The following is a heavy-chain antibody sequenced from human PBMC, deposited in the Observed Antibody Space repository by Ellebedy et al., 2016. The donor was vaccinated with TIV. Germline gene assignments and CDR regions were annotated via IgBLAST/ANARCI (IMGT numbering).Heavy chain of an antibody. CDR3: AKPSVGHCISAICYVFDY. CDR2: IWFDGSNE. D-gene: IGHD2-2*01. Sequence: GESLKISCAASGFTFSSYGMYWVRQTPGKGLEYVAFIWFDGSNEYYENSVKGRFTISRDNSKKTLYLQLNSLGAEDTAVYYCAKPSVGHCISAICYVFDYWGQGTQVTFSS. J-gene: IGHJ4*02. CDR1: GFTFSSYG. V-gene: IGHV3-30*02.